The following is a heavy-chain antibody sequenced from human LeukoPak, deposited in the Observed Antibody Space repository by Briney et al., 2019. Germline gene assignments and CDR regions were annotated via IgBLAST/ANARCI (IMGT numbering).Heavy chain of an antibody. D-gene: IGHD5-18*01. J-gene: IGHJ3*02. Sequence: ASVKVSCKVSGYTLTELSVHWVRQAPGKGLEWMGGFDPEDGETIYAQKFQGRVTMTEDTSTDTAYMELSSLRSEDTAVYYCATGYSYGCERAFDIWGQGTMVTVSS. V-gene: IGHV1-24*01. CDR3: ATGYSYGCERAFDI. CDR1: GYTLTELS. CDR2: FDPEDGET.